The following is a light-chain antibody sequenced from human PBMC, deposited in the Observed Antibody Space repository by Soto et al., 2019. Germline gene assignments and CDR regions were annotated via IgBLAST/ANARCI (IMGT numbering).Light chain of an antibody. CDR3: QQYGSSPTLT. V-gene: IGKV3-20*01. CDR2: GAS. Sequence: EIVLTQSPGTLSLSPGERATLSCRASQSVSSSYLAWYQQKPGQAPRLLIYGASSTATGIPDRFSGSGSGTDFTLTISRLEPEDFAVYYCQQYGSSPTLTFGPGTKVDIK. J-gene: IGKJ3*01. CDR1: QSVSSSY.